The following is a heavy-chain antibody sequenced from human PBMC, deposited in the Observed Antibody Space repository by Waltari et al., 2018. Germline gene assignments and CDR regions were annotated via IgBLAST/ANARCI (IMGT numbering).Heavy chain of an antibody. V-gene: IGHV3-7*01. CDR2: IKQDGSEK. J-gene: IGHJ4*02. CDR3: TRGGRDSSWYWRD. CDR1: GLSFSNSW. Sequence: EVQLVESGGGLAKPGGSLRLSCSASGLSFSNSWRTWVRQASGKGPEWVANIKQDGSEKYYMDSVKGRFTISRDNAKNSLYLQMNNLRVEDTAVYYCTRGGRDSSWYWRDWGQGTLVTVSS. D-gene: IGHD6-13*01.